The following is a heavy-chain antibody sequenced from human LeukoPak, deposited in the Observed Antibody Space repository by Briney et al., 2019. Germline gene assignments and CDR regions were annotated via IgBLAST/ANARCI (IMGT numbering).Heavy chain of an antibody. J-gene: IGHJ3*02. D-gene: IGHD3-10*01. V-gene: IGHV1-69*13. Sequence: ASVKVSCNASGGTFSSYAISWVRQAPGQGLEWMGGIIPIFGTANYAQKFQGRVTITADESTSTAYMELSSLRSEDTAVYYCARSRGVIASDAFDIWGQGTMVTVSS. CDR3: ARSRGVIASDAFDI. CDR1: GGTFSSYA. CDR2: IIPIFGTA.